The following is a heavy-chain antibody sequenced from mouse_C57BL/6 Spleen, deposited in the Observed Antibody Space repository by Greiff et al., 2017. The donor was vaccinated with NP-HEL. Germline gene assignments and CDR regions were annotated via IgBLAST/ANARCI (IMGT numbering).Heavy chain of an antibody. V-gene: IGHV5-6*01. CDR3: ARLYYSNPYFDY. J-gene: IGHJ2*01. CDR1: GFTFSSYG. Sequence: EVKLVESGGDLVKPGGSLKLSCAASGFTFSSYGMSWVRQTPDKRLEWVATISSGGSYTYYPDSVKGRFTISRDNAKNTLYLQMSRLKSEDTAMYYCARLYYSNPYFDYWGQGTTLTVSS. D-gene: IGHD2-5*01. CDR2: ISSGGSYT.